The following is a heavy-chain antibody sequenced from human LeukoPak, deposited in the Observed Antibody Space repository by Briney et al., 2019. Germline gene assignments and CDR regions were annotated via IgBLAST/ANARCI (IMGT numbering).Heavy chain of an antibody. CDR3: AAERYDGPCCWFDP. D-gene: IGHD1-14*01. CDR2: TVVGRGET. J-gene: IGHJ5*02. V-gene: IGHV1-58*02. CDR1: GVTFRTSA. Sequence: SVKVSCKTSGVTFRTSAIQWVRQARGQRLEWIGWTVVGRGETKYAQDLQGRVTITTDMSTSTAYLELSGLRSEDTAVYYCAAERYDGPCCWFDPWGQGTLVTVSS.